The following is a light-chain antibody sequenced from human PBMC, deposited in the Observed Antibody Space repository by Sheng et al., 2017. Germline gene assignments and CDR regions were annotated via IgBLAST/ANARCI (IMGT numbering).Light chain of an antibody. J-gene: IGKJ1*01. CDR2: GAS. Sequence: EIVLTQSPGTLSLSPGERATLSCKASQDVSTAYLAWYQQKPGQSPRLLIYGASDRAAGIPDRFSASASETDFTLTISRVEPEDFAVYYCQQYDQTPRTFGKDQGGNQT. CDR3: QQYDQTPRT. V-gene: IGKV3-20*01. CDR1: QDVSTAY.